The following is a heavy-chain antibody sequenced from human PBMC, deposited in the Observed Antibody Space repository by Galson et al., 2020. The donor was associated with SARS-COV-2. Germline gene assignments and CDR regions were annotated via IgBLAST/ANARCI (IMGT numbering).Heavy chain of an antibody. Sequence: GESLKISCAASGFTLSSSAMHWVSLAPGKGLEWVAIISFDGSYQRYADSVKGRFTISRDQSKNTLYLQMNSLRAEDTAVYYCARDGRTGTHYYYFVYWGLGTLVTVSS. CDR1: GFTLSSSA. J-gene: IGHJ4*02. CDR3: ARDGRTGTHYYYFVY. CDR2: ISFDGSYQ. V-gene: IGHV3-30*01. D-gene: IGHD2-8*02.